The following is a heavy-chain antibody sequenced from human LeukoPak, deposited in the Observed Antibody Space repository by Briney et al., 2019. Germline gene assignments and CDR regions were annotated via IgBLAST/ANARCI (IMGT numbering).Heavy chain of an antibody. V-gene: IGHV4-61*02. CDR3: ARSTPTDLPSNWFDP. Sequence: SETLSLTCTVSGGSISSGSYYWSWIRQPAGKGLEWIGRIYTSGSTNYNPSLKSRVTISVDTSKNQFSLKLSSVTAADTAVYYCARSTPTDLPSNWFDPWGQGTVVTVSS. CDR1: GGSISSGSYY. CDR2: IYTSGST. J-gene: IGHJ5*02.